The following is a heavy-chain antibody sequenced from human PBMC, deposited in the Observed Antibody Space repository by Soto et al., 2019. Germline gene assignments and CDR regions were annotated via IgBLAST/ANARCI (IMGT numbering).Heavy chain of an antibody. CDR2: IDPNSGGT. V-gene: IGHV1-2*02. J-gene: IGHJ4*02. CDR1: RCTFTGYY. Sequence: ASVKVSCKASRCTFTGYYMHWVRQAPGQGLEWMGWIDPNSGGTDYAQKFQGRVTMTRDTFISTAYMELSRLRVDDTAVYYCARVMSGSYLGHGYYFDYWGQGTLVTVSS. CDR3: ARVMSGSYLGHGYYFDY. D-gene: IGHD1-26*01.